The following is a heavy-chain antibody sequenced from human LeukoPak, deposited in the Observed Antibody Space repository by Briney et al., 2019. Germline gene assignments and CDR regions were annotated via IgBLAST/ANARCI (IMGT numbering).Heavy chain of an antibody. Sequence: SSETLSLTCTVSGGSVSSATYYWSWIRQPPGKGLEWIGYIYYSGSTNYNASLKSRVTMSVDTSKNQFSLKLTSVTAADTAVYYCARDGGYTSHDYWGQGTLVTVSS. CDR3: ARDGGYTSHDY. CDR2: IYYSGST. D-gene: IGHD6-19*01. CDR1: GGSVSSATYY. J-gene: IGHJ4*02. V-gene: IGHV4-61*01.